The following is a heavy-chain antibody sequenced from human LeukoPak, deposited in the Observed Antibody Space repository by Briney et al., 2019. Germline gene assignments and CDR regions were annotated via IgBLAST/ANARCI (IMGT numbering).Heavy chain of an antibody. CDR1: GFTFSSYW. CDR2: IKQDGSEK. V-gene: IGHV3-7*01. Sequence: PGGSLRLSCAASGFTFSSYWMSRVRQAPGKGLEWLANIKQDGSEKDYVDSVKGRFNISRDTAKNSLYLQMNSLRAEDTAVYYCASGQYYYGSGSYYKRSKVDDYWGQGTLVTVSS. J-gene: IGHJ4*02. D-gene: IGHD3-10*01. CDR3: ASGQYYYGSGSYYKRSKVDDY.